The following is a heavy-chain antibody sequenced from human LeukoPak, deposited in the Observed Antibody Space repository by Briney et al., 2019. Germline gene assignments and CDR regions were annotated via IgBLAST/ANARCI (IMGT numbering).Heavy chain of an antibody. D-gene: IGHD2-2*01. CDR1: GFTFSSYS. CDR3: TRHATPGRYYYMDV. CDR2: ISSSSSTI. J-gene: IGHJ6*03. Sequence: GGSLRLCCAASGFTFSSYSMNWVRQAPGKGLEWVSYISSSSSTIYYADSVKGRFTISRDNAKNSLYLQMNSLRAEDTAVYYCTRHATPGRYYYMDVWGKGTTVTISS. V-gene: IGHV3-48*01.